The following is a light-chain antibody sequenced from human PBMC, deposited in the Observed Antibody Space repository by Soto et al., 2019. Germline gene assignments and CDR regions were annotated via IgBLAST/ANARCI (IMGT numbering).Light chain of an antibody. CDR1: QSISSW. V-gene: IGKV1-5*03. J-gene: IGKJ1*01. CDR3: QQYNDNWT. Sequence: DIQMTQSPSTLSASVGDRVTITCRASQSISSWLAWYQQKPGTAPNLLIYKASTLQSGVPSRFSGSGSGTEFTLTISSLQPDDSATYYCQQYNDNWTLGQGTKVEIK. CDR2: KAS.